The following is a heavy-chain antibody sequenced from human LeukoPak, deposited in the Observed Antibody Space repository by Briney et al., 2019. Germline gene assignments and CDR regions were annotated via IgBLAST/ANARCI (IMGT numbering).Heavy chain of an antibody. D-gene: IGHD6-6*01. Sequence: GGSLRLSCAASGFTFSSYAMSWVRQAPGKGLEWVSAISGSGGSTYYADSVKGRFTISRDNSKNTLYLQMNSLRAEDTAVHYCAKLLGSSSWKYNWFDPWGQGTLVTVSS. CDR2: ISGSGGST. CDR1: GFTFSSYA. V-gene: IGHV3-23*01. CDR3: AKLLGSSSWKYNWFDP. J-gene: IGHJ5*02.